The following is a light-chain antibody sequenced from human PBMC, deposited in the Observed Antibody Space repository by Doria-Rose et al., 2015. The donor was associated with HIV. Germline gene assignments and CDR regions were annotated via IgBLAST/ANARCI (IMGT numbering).Light chain of an antibody. Sequence: TQSPGTLSLSPGERATLSCRASQSFSSTYLAWYQQKPGQAPSLLIYDGSARATGIPDRFSASGTGTDFTLTINRLEPEDFALYYCHQYGTSWTFGQGTKVEI. CDR1: QSFSSTY. CDR2: DGS. CDR3: HQYGTSWT. J-gene: IGKJ1*01. V-gene: IGKV3-20*01.